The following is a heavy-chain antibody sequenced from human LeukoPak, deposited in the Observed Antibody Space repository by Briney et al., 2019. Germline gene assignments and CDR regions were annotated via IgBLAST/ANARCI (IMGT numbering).Heavy chain of an antibody. Sequence: SVKVSCKASGGTFSSYAISWVRQAPGQGLEWMGGIIPIFGTANYAQKFQGRVTITPDESTSTAYMELSSLRSEDTAVYYCARDVSDCSGGSCYSYYFDYWGQGTLVTVSS. CDR3: ARDVSDCSGGSCYSYYFDY. CDR1: GGTFSSYA. J-gene: IGHJ4*02. D-gene: IGHD2-15*01. V-gene: IGHV1-69*13. CDR2: IIPIFGTA.